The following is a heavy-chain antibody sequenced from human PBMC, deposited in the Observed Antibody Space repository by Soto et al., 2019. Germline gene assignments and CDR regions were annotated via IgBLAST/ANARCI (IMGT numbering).Heavy chain of an antibody. J-gene: IGHJ4*02. V-gene: IGHV3-23*01. CDR1: GFSITSFA. Sequence: WGSLRLSCVASGFSITSFAIICVGHSPFKCLEWASAISASGGSTYADSVKGRFTISRDNSKNTLYLQMNSLRVEDTAVYYCAKVLSSGSYSGALEYWGQGALVTVSS. CDR2: ISASGGST. CDR3: AKVLSSGSYSGALEY. D-gene: IGHD1-26*01.